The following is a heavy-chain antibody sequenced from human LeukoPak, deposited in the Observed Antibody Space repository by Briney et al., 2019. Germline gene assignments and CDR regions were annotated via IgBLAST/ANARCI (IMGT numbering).Heavy chain of an antibody. CDR3: ARVKYSSGSTSSWFDP. Sequence: SETLSLTCTVSGGSISNYHWSWFRQPPGTGLGWIGYIEYSGGTTYNSSLKSRVTISVDTSKNQSSLKLNSVTAADTAVYYCARVKYSSGSTSSWFDPWGQGTPVAVSS. D-gene: IGHD3-10*01. CDR1: GGSISNYH. CDR2: IEYSGGT. J-gene: IGHJ5*02. V-gene: IGHV4-59*08.